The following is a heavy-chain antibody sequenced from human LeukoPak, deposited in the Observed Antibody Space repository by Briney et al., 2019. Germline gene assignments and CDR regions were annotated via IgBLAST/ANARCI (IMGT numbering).Heavy chain of an antibody. D-gene: IGHD3-10*01. CDR2: INPNSGGT. J-gene: IGHJ6*03. Sequence: GASVKVSCKASGYTFTGYYMHWVRQAPGQGLEWMGWINPNSGGTYYAQKFQERVTITRDMSTSTAYMELSSLRSEDTAVYYCAAVPFTMVRGAPIYYYYMDVWGKGTTVTVSS. CDR1: GYTFTGYY. CDR3: AAVPFTMVRGAPIYYYYMDV. V-gene: IGHV1-2*02.